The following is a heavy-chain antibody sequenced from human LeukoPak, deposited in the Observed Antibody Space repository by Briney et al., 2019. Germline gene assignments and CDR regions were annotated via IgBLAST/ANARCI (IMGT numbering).Heavy chain of an antibody. D-gene: IGHD4-23*01. CDR2: IFSSGST. V-gene: IGHV3-53*01. CDR3: ARRGDGYGGMTARYFQH. Sequence: PGGSLRLSCAASGFTVSSNYKSWVRQAPGKGLEWVSVIFSSGSTYYADSVKGRFTISRDNSKNTLYLQMNSLRAEDTAVYYCARRGDGYGGMTARYFQHWGQGTLVTVSS. CDR1: GFTVSSNY. J-gene: IGHJ1*01.